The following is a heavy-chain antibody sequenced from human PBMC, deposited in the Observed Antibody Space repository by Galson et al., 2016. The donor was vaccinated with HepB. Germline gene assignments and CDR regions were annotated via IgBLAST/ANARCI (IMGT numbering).Heavy chain of an antibody. CDR2: ISSSSSYI. Sequence: SLRLSCAASGSTFSDYAMSWVRQPPGKGLEWVSSISSSSSYIYYADSVKGRFTISRDNAKNSLYLQMNSLRAEDTAVYYCARASGYNWNYLMIFNYFDYWGQGTLVTVSS. CDR1: GSTFSDYA. D-gene: IGHD1-7*01. J-gene: IGHJ4*02. V-gene: IGHV3-21*01. CDR3: ARASGYNWNYLMIFNYFDY.